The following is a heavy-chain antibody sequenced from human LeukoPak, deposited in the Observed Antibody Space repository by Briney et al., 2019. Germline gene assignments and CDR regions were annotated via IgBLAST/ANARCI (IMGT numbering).Heavy chain of an antibody. D-gene: IGHD6-6*01. Sequence: GGSLRLSCAASGFTFDNYGMSWVRQVPGKGLEWVSSINANGGSTAYADSVKGRFTISRDNSKNTLFLQMNSLRAEDTAVYYCAVSARVERVWHYFNYWGQGTLVTVSS. J-gene: IGHJ4*02. CDR3: AVSARVERVWHYFNY. CDR1: GFTFDNYG. CDR2: INANGGST. V-gene: IGHV3-20*04.